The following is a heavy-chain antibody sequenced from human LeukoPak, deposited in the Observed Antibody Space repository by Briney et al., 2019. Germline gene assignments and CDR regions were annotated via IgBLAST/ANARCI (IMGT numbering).Heavy chain of an antibody. CDR3: ARGGGGNFDY. Sequence: SQTLSLTCTVSGGSISSGGYYWSWIRQHPGTGLEWFGYIYYSGSTYYNPSLKSRVTISVDTSKNQFSLKLSSVTAADTAVYYCARGGGGNFDYWGQGTLVTVSS. CDR2: IYYSGST. V-gene: IGHV4-31*03. J-gene: IGHJ4*02. CDR1: GGSISSGGYY. D-gene: IGHD3-16*01.